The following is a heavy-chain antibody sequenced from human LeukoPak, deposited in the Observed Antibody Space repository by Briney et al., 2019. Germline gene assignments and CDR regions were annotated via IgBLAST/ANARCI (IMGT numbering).Heavy chain of an antibody. J-gene: IGHJ6*03. V-gene: IGHV3-21*01. CDR3: ARVAVIYYYYMEV. Sequence: GGSLRLSCAASGFTFSSYSMNWVRQAPGKGLEWVSSISSSSSYIYYADSVKGRFTISRDNAKNSLYLQMNSLRAEDTAVYYCARVAVIYYYYMEVWGKGTTVTVSS. CDR1: GFTFSSYS. D-gene: IGHD2/OR15-2a*01. CDR2: ISSSSSYI.